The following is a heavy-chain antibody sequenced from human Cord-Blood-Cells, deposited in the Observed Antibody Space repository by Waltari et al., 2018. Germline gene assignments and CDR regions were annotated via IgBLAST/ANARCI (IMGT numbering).Heavy chain of an antibody. CDR1: GYTFTRYY. V-gene: IGHV1-46*01. CDR2: INPSGGST. Sequence: QVQLVQSGAEVKKPGASVKGSCKASGYTFTRYYLHWVRQAPGQGLEWMGIINPSGGSTSYAQKFQGRVTMTRDTSTSTVYMELSSLRSEDTAVYYCARVKSSIAARDAFDIWGQGTMVTVS. D-gene: IGHD6-6*01. J-gene: IGHJ3*02. CDR3: ARVKSSIAARDAFDI.